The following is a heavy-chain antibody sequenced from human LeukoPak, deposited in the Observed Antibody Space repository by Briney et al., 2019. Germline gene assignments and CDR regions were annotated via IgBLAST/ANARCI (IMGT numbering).Heavy chain of an antibody. CDR2: IDPNSGGT. CDR1: GYTFTDYY. Sequence: ASVKVSCKTSGYTFTDYYLHWVRQAPGQGLEWMGRIDPNSGGTNYAQKFQVRVAVTRDTSVSTVYMELSGLRSDDTAVYYCARVPGPYTTSRFDYWGQGTLVTVSS. D-gene: IGHD6-13*01. CDR3: ARVPGPYTTSRFDY. J-gene: IGHJ4*02. V-gene: IGHV1-2*02.